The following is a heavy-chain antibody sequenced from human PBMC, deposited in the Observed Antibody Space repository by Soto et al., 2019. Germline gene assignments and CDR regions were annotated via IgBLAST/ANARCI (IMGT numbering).Heavy chain of an antibody. Sequence: GSLRLSCSASGFSFSSYAMHWVRQAPGKGLEYVSSISTNGGSTHYADSVKGRFTISRDNSKNTQYLQMSSLRADDTAVYYCVKGEYYYDSSGYYPFDYWGQGTLVTVSP. CDR2: ISTNGGST. V-gene: IGHV3-64D*06. D-gene: IGHD3-22*01. J-gene: IGHJ4*02. CDR3: VKGEYYYDSSGYYPFDY. CDR1: GFSFSSYA.